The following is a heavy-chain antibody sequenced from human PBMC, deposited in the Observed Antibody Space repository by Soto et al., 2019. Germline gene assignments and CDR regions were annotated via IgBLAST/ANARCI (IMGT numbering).Heavy chain of an antibody. D-gene: IGHD4-17*01. CDR1: AVSFSSNA. CDR3: ARLKGPYGGTSRGVFDI. CDR2: IIPYFHTA. J-gene: IGHJ3*02. V-gene: IGHV1-69*06. Sequence: QVQLVQSGAEVKKPGSSVKVSCKASAVSFSSNALTWVRQAPGQGLEWMGGIIPYFHTANYAQKFQGRVTITADKSTSTAYVELTSLRSEDTAVYYCARLKGPYGGTSRGVFDIWGQGTMVTVSS.